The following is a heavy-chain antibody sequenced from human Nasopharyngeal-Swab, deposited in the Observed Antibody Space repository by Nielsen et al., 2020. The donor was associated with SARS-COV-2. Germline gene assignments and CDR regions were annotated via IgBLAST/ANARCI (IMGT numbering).Heavy chain of an antibody. CDR2: ISSSSSYI. Sequence: GGSLRLSCAASGFTFSSYSMNWVRQAPGKGLEWVSSISSSSSYIYYADSVKGRFTISRDNAKNSLYLQMNSLRAEDTAVYYCTKEGIAAAAGDFDYWGQGTLVTVSS. V-gene: IGHV3-21*01. CDR3: TKEGIAAAAGDFDY. J-gene: IGHJ4*02. D-gene: IGHD6-13*01. CDR1: GFTFSSYS.